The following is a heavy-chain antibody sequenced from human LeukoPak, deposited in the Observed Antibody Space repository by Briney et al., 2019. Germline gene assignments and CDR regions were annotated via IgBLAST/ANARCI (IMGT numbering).Heavy chain of an antibody. J-gene: IGHJ5*02. CDR2: IYYSGST. CDR3: ARPSDGGFDP. CDR1: GGSISSSSYY. V-gene: IGHV4-61*05. Sequence: SETLSLTCTVSGGSISSSSYYWSWIRQPPGKGLEWIGYIYYSGSTNYNPSLKSRVTISVDTSKNQFSLKLSSVTAADTAVYYCARPSDGGFDPWGQGTLVTVSS.